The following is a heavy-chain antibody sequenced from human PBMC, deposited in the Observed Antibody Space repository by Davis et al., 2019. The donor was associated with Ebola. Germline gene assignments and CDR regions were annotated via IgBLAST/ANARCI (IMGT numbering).Heavy chain of an antibody. V-gene: IGHV4-34*01. D-gene: IGHD3-10*01. CDR1: GGSISSYY. J-gene: IGHJ6*02. CDR3: ARTPLMVRGLWGQYYYYGMDV. CDR2: INHSGST. Sequence: GSLRLSCTVSGGSISSYYWSWIRQPSGKGLEWIGEINHSGSTNYNPSLKSRVTISVDTSKNQFSLKLSSVTAADTAVYYCARTPLMVRGLWGQYYYYGMDVWGQGTTVTVSS.